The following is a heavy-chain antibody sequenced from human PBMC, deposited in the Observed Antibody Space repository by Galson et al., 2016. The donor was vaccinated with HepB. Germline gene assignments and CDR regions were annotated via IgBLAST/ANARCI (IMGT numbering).Heavy chain of an antibody. CDR3: VKSPIFLSPNYHFYAMDV. J-gene: IGHJ6*02. CDR2: ISYDGSKI. Sequence: SLRLSCAGSGFIFSSNAMHWVRQAPSKGLEWVSFISYDGSKIYYGDSVKGRFTISRDNSKNTLYLQMNSLRVEDTARYFCVKSPIFLSPNYHFYAMDVWGQGTAVTVSS. D-gene: IGHD4/OR15-4a*01. CDR1: GFIFSSNA. V-gene: IGHV3-30*18.